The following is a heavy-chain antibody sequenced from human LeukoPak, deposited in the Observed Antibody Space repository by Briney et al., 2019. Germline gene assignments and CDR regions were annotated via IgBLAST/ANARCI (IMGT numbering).Heavy chain of an antibody. CDR1: GGSISSGGYY. J-gene: IGHJ3*02. D-gene: IGHD6-19*01. CDR3: ARVLRAVAGAFDI. V-gene: IGHV4-31*03. CDR2: IYYSGST. Sequence: SETLSLTCTVSGGSISSGGYYWSWIRQHPGKGLEWIGYIYYSGSTYYNPSLKSRVTISVDTSKNQFSLKLSSVTAADTAVYYCARVLRAVAGAFDIWGQGTMVTVSS.